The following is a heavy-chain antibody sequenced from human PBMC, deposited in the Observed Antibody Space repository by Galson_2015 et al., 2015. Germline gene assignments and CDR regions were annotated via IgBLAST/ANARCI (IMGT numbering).Heavy chain of an antibody. CDR1: GNIFTTYT. J-gene: IGHJ4*02. CDR3: ARGSENFDY. V-gene: IGHV1-3*04. D-gene: IGHD6-19*01. CDR2: INTGNGNT. Sequence: SVKVSCKASGNIFTTYTLHWVRQAPGQRLEWMGWINTGNGNTKYSQNFPGRLTITRDTSAGTAYMDLSSLRSEDTAVYYCARGSENFDYWGQGTLATVSS.